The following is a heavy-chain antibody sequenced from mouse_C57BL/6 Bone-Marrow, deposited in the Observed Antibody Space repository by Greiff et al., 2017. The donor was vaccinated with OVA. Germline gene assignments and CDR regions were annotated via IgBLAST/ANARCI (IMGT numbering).Heavy chain of an antibody. J-gene: IGHJ2*01. V-gene: IGHV2-2*01. CDR2: IWSGGST. D-gene: IGHD2-3*01. Sequence: VKLVESGPGLVQPSQSLSITCTVSGFSLTSYGVHWVRQSPGKGLEWLGVIWSGGSTDYNAAFISRLSISKDNSKSQVFFKMNSLQADDTAIYYCARNWRDCYSLYFDYWGQGTTLTVSS. CDR1: GFSLTSYG. CDR3: ARNWRDCYSLYFDY.